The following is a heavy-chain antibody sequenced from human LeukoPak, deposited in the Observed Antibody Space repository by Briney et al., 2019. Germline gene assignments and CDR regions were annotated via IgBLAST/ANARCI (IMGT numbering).Heavy chain of an antibody. CDR1: GGSISSYY. CDR3: ARDVRYFDWLTYNWFDP. Sequence: SETLSLTCTVSGGSISSYYWSWIRQPAGKGLEWLGRIYTSGSTNYNPSLKSRVTMSVDTSKNQFSLKLSSVTAADTAVYYCARDVRYFDWLTYNWFDPWGQGTLVTVSS. V-gene: IGHV4-4*07. CDR2: IYTSGST. J-gene: IGHJ5*02. D-gene: IGHD3-9*01.